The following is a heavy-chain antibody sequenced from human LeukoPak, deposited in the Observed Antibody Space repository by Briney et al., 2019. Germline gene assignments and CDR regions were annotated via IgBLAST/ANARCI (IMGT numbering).Heavy chain of an antibody. V-gene: IGHV3-9*01. D-gene: IGHD3-3*01. CDR3: AKAITTRATYYDFWSGYYSGTGFDY. J-gene: IGHJ4*02. Sequence: GGSLRLSCAVSGFTFSNYNMNWVRQAPGKGLEWVSGISWNSGSIGYADSVKGRFTISRDNAKNSLYLQMNSLRAEDTALYYCAKAITTRATYYDFWSGYYSGTGFDYWGQGTLVTVSS. CDR1: GFTFSNYN. CDR2: ISWNSGSI.